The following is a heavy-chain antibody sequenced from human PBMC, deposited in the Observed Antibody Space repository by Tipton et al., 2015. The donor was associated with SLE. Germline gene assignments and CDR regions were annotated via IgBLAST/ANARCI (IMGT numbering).Heavy chain of an antibody. CDR2: INQDGSET. D-gene: IGHD6-19*01. J-gene: IGHJ4*02. Sequence: SLRLSCAASGFTFSNAWMSWVRQAPGKGLERVANINQDGSETYSVDSVKGRFTISRDNGKNSLSLQMNSLRAEDTAVYYCARDGVAVPGPYFEYWGQGTLVTVSS. CDR1: GFTFSNAW. V-gene: IGHV3-7*03. CDR3: ARDGVAVPGPYFEY.